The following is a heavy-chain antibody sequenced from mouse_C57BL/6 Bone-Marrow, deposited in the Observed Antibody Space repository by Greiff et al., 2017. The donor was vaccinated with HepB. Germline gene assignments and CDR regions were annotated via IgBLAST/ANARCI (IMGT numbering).Heavy chain of an antibody. J-gene: IGHJ2*01. CDR2: IYPGSGNT. Sequence: QVQLQQSGAELVRPGASVKLSCKASGYTFTDYYINWVKQRPGQGLEWIARIYPGSGNTYYNEKFKGKATLTAEKSSSTAYMQLSSLTSEDSAVYFCALGYFDYWGQGTTLTVSS. CDR1: GYTFTDYY. CDR3: ALGYFDY. D-gene: IGHD4-1*01. V-gene: IGHV1-76*01.